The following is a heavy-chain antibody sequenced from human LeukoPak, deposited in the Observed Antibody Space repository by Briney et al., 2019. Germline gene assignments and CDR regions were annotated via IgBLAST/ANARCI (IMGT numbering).Heavy chain of an antibody. Sequence: GESLKISCKASGHSFTNHWIGWVRQMPGIGLEWVGIINFGDSKTLYSPSFQGQVTISLDKSISTTYLQWRSLKASDTAIYYCATRRYSGSPSWYDPWGQGTLVTVSS. D-gene: IGHD1-26*01. J-gene: IGHJ5*02. CDR2: INFGDSKT. CDR1: GHSFTNHW. CDR3: ATRRYSGSPSWYDP. V-gene: IGHV5-51*01.